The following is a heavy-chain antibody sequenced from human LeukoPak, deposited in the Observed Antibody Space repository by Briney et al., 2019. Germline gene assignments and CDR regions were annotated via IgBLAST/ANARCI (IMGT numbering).Heavy chain of an antibody. CDR3: AREVLSVARPFDY. J-gene: IGHJ4*02. CDR2: INSDGSST. V-gene: IGHV3-74*01. D-gene: IGHD6-19*01. CDR1: GFTSSSYW. Sequence: GGSLRLSCAASGFTSSSYWMHWVRQAPGKGLVWVSRINSDGSSTSYADSVKGRFTISRDNAKNTLYLQMNSLRAEDTAVYYCAREVLSVARPFDYWGQGTLVTVSS.